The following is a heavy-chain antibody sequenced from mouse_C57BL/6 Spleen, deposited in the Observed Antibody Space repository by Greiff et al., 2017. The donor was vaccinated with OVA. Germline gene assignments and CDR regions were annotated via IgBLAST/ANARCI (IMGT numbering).Heavy chain of an antibody. CDR1: GYTFTSYW. V-gene: IGHV1-64*01. CDR3: ARDDYYGSSDHWYFDV. Sequence: QVQLQQPGAELVKPGASVKLSCKASGYTFTSYWMHWVKQRPGQGLEWIGMIHPNSGSTNYNEKFKSKATLTVDKSSSTAYMQLSSLTSEDSAVYYGARDDYYGSSDHWYFDVWGTGTTVTVSS. CDR2: IHPNSGST. D-gene: IGHD1-1*01. J-gene: IGHJ1*03.